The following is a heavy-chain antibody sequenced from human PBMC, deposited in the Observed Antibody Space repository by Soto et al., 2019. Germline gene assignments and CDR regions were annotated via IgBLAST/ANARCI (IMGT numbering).Heavy chain of an antibody. CDR2: INHSGST. CDR3: SRGLIAAAGGDYPQHLFDP. CDR1: GGSFSGYY. V-gene: IGHV4-34*01. Sequence: QVQLQQWGAGLLKPSETLSLTCAVYGGSFSGYYWSWIRQPPGKGLEWSGEINHSGSTNYNPSLSSRCTIPVYTSKIPFSVTVSCVSAADTAVYYCSRGLIAAAGGDYPQHLFDPWGQGTLVTVSS. J-gene: IGHJ5*02. D-gene: IGHD6-13*01.